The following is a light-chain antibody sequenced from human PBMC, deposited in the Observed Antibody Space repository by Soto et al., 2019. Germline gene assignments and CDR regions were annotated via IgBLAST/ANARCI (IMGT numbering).Light chain of an antibody. V-gene: IGKV1-5*03. CDR3: QQSWT. CDR2: KAS. Sequence: DIQMTQSPSTLSASVGDRVTITCRASQSISSWLAWYQQKPGKAPKLMIYKASSLESGVPSRFSGSGSGTEFTLTISSLQPDDFATYYYQQSWTFGQGTKVEIK. CDR1: QSISSW. J-gene: IGKJ1*01.